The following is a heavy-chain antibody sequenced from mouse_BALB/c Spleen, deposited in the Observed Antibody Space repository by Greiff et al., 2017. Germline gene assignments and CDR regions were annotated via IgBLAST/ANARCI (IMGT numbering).Heavy chain of an antibody. CDR2: IYPGDGDT. Sequence: VQLQESGPELVKPGASVKISCKASGYAFSSSWMNWVKQRPGQGLEWIGRIYPGDGDTNYNGKFKGKATLTADKSSSTAYMQLSSLTSVDSAVYFCARSGYDYGYAMDDWGQGTSVTVSS. CDR3: ARSGYDYGYAMDD. CDR1: GYAFSSSW. J-gene: IGHJ4*01. D-gene: IGHD2-4*01. V-gene: IGHV1-82*01.